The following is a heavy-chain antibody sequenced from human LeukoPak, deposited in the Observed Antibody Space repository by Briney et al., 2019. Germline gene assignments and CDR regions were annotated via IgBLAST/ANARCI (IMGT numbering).Heavy chain of an antibody. CDR1: RGTISSSSYS. J-gene: IGHJ4*02. Sequence: SETLSITCTDSRGTISSSSYSGGRIRQPPGKGLAWRGSIYYRGRTYYSPSLKSRVTISVDTSKNQFSLKVSSVTAADTVFFFKQKTAYEILTPDYFDYWGQGTLVTVSS. V-gene: IGHV4-39*01. CDR2: IYYRGRT. CDR3: QKTAYEILTPDYFDY. D-gene: IGHD3-9*01.